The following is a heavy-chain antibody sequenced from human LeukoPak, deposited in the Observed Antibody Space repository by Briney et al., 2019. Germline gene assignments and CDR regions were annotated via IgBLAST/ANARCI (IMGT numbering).Heavy chain of an antibody. J-gene: IGHJ3*02. D-gene: IGHD3-3*01. V-gene: IGHV3-21*01. CDR3: ARGLNVRITIFGVVTNAFDI. CDR1: GFTFSSYS. Sequence: PGGSLRLSCAASGFTFSSYSMNWVRQAPGKGLEWVSSISSSSSYIYYADSVKGRFTISRDNAKNSLYLQMNSLRAEDTAVYYCARGLNVRITIFGVVTNAFDIWGQGTMVTVSS. CDR2: ISSSSSYI.